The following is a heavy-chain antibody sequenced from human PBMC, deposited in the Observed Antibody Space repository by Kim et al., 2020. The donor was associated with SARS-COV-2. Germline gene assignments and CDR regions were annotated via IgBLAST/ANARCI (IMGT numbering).Heavy chain of an antibody. V-gene: IGHV3-30*02. J-gene: IGHJ4*02. Sequence: GRVTISRDNSKNTLYLQMNRLRAEDTAVYYCAKESGRITMIVVVITGIDYWGQGTLVTVSS. CDR3: AKESGRITMIVVVITGIDY. D-gene: IGHD3-22*01.